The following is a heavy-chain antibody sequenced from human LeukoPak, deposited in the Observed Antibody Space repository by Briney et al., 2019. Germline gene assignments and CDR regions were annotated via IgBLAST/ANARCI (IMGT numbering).Heavy chain of an antibody. CDR1: GFTFSNHW. D-gene: IGHD3-16*01. CDR3: ADPGWGSLK. CDR2: IKENGSGE. Sequence: GGSLRLSCAASGFTFSNHWMSWVRQAPGKGLEWVANIKENGSGEDYVDSVKGRFTISRDNAKNSLYLQMNSLRVEDTGIYYCADPGWGSLKWGQGTLVTVSS. V-gene: IGHV3-7*01. J-gene: IGHJ4*02.